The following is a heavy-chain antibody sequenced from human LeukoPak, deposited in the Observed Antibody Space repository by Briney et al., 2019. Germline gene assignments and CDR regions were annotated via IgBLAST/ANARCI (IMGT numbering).Heavy chain of an antibody. CDR3: ARAGSGWLLWFDP. V-gene: IGHV4-59*01. CDR2: IYYSGST. J-gene: IGHJ5*02. D-gene: IGHD6-19*01. Sequence: SETLSLTCTVSGCSICSFYWSWIRQPPGKGLEWIGYIYYSGSTNYNPSLKSRVTISVDTSKNQFSLKLSSVTAADTAVYYCARAGSGWLLWFDPWGQGTLVTVSS. CDR1: GCSICSFY.